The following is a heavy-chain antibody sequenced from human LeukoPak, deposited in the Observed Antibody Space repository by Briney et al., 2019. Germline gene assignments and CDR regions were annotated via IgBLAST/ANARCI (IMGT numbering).Heavy chain of an antibody. CDR1: GGSISKSTYN. J-gene: IGHJ4*02. CDR2: ISDSGNT. CDR3: GRQGDGGRAYDH. Sequence: SETLSLTCTVSGGSISKSTYNWAWIRQPPGKGLEWIGTISDSGNTYSSPSLRSRVTISVDTSKNQFSLKLTSVTAADTGVHYCGRQGDGGRAYDHWGQGTQVTVSS. V-gene: IGHV4-39*01. D-gene: IGHD4-23*01.